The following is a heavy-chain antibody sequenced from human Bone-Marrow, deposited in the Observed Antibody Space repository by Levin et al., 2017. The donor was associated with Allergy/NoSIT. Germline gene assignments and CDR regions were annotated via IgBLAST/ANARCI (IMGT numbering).Heavy chain of an antibody. J-gene: IGHJ4*02. Sequence: KVSCKASGYHFRNFWIGWVRQMPGQGLEWMGLIYPGDSATTYSPSFQGQVTMSVDKAMTTAYLQWSSLKASDTAMYYCARQVGIFGVVNYGNYFDLWGQGALVTVSP. V-gene: IGHV5-51*01. CDR3: ARQVGIFGVVNYGNYFDL. D-gene: IGHD3-3*01. CDR1: GYHFRNFW. CDR2: IYPGDSAT.